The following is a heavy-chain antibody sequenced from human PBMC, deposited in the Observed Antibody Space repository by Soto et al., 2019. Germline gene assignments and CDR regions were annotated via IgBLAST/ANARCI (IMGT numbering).Heavy chain of an antibody. CDR1: GYTFTSYG. D-gene: IGHD3-10*01. J-gene: IGHJ6*02. CDR3: ARAGKYYYGSGSPYYYGMDV. Sequence: QVQLVQSGAEVKKPGASVKVSCKASGYTFTSYGVSWVRQAPGQGLEWMGWISGYNGNTNYSQKLQGIVTMTTDTTTSTAYMELRSLRSDDTAVYYCARAGKYYYGSGSPYYYGMDVWGQGITVTVSS. V-gene: IGHV1-18*04. CDR2: ISGYNGNT.